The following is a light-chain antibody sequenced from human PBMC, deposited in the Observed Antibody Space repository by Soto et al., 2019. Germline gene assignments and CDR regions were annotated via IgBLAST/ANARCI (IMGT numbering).Light chain of an antibody. CDR3: QQANSFPPLT. J-gene: IGKJ4*01. CDR2: AAS. Sequence: DIQMTQSPSSVSASVGDRVTITCRASQGFSSWLAWYQQKPGKAPKLLIYAASSLQSGVQSRFCGSGSGTDFTLTISSLQPQDFATYYCQQANSFPPLTFGGGTNVEIK. V-gene: IGKV1-12*01. CDR1: QGFSSW.